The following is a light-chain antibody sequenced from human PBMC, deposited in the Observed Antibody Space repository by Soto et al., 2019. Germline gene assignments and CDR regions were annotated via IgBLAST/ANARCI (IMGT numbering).Light chain of an antibody. CDR2: LDD. CDR3: AAWDDGLNGFV. Sequence: QSVLTQPPSVSAAPRHRVTLSCSGSRSNIGNNAVSWYQQLPGKAPKLLIYLDDLLPSGVSNRFSGSKSGTSASLAISGLQSEDEADYYCAAWDDGLNGFVFGTGTKVTVL. V-gene: IGLV1-36*01. CDR1: RSNIGNNA. J-gene: IGLJ1*01.